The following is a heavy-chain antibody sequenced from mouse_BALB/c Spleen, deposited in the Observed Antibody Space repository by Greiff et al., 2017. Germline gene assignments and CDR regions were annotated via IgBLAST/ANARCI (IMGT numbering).Heavy chain of an antibody. V-gene: IGHV5-12-1*01. CDR1: GFAFSSYD. D-gene: IGHD1-1*01. CDR3: ARLVYEGAMDY. Sequence: EVMLVESGGGLVKPGGSLKLSCAASGFAFSSYDMSWVRQTPEKRLEWVAYISSGGGSTYYPDTVKGRFTISRDNAKNTLYLQMSSLKSEDTAMFYCARLVYEGAMDYWGQGTSVTVSS. J-gene: IGHJ4*01. CDR2: ISSGGGST.